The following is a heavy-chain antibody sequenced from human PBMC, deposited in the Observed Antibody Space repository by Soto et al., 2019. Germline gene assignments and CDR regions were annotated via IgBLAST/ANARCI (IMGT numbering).Heavy chain of an antibody. V-gene: IGHV3-21*06. D-gene: IGHD3-16*01. CDR2: ISDDSSYI. J-gene: IGHJ1*01. CDR1: GFMFSAYT. CDR3: ATPYYFNH. Sequence: VGSLRLSCAASGFMFSAYTMNWVRQAPGKGLEWLSSISDDSSYIDYADSLRGQFTVSRDNARNSLYLQIDSLGVEDTAVYYCATPYYFNHWGPGTLVTVSS.